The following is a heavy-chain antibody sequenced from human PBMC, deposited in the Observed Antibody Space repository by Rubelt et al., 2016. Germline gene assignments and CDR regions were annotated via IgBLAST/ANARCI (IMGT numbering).Heavy chain of an antibody. Sequence: QVQLVQSGAEVKKPGASVKVSCKASGYTFTNYGISWVRQAPGQGLEWMGWISAYNGKTNYAQKLQGRVTMTTDTSTSTAYMELRGLRSDDTAVYYCARGHVTFGGVIVTSYYYYGMDVWGQGTTVTVSS. D-gene: IGHD3-16*02. CDR1: GYTFTNYG. J-gene: IGHJ6*02. CDR2: ISAYNGKT. V-gene: IGHV1-18*01. CDR3: ARGHVTFGGVIVTSYYYYGMDV.